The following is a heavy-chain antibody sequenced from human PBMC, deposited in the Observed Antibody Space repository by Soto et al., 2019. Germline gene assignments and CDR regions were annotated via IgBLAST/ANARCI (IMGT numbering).Heavy chain of an antibody. CDR3: ARAAVVTAILSAFDI. V-gene: IGHV1-69*06. CDR2: IIPIFGTA. J-gene: IGHJ3*02. CDR1: GGTFSSYA. D-gene: IGHD2-21*02. Sequence: SVKVSCKASGGTFSSYAISWVRQAPGQGLEWMGGIIPIFGTANYAQKLQGRVTITADKSTSTAYMELSSLRSEDTAVYYCARAAVVTAILSAFDIWGQGTMVTVS.